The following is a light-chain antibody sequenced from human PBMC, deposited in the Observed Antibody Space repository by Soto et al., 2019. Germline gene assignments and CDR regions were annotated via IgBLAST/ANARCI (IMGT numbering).Light chain of an antibody. CDR2: DAS. J-gene: IGKJ5*01. CDR3: HQRSSWPIT. V-gene: IGKV3-11*01. Sequence: EIVMTQSPATLSVSPGERATLSCRASQSVSSNLAWYQQKPGQAPRLLIYDASSRATGIPARFSGSGSGTDFTLTISSLEPEDFAVYYCHQRSSWPITFGQGTRLEIK. CDR1: QSVSSN.